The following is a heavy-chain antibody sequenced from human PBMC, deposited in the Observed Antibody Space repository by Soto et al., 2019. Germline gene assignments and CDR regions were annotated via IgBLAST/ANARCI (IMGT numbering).Heavy chain of an antibody. V-gene: IGHV3-30*18. CDR1: GFTFSSYG. Sequence: PGGSLRLSCAASGFTFSSYGMHWVRQAPGKGLEWVAVISYDGSNKYYADSVKGRFTISRDNSKNTLYLQMNSLRAEDTAVYYCEKVGVVGAPGPLYYWGQWPLVTAPQ. CDR2: ISYDGSNK. J-gene: IGHJ4*02. D-gene: IGHD1-26*01. CDR3: EKVGVVGAPGPLYY.